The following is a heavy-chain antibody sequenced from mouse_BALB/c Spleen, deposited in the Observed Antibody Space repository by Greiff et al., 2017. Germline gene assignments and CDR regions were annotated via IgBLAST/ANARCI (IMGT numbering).Heavy chain of an antibody. J-gene: IGHJ4*01. D-gene: IGHD2-2*01. CDR3: ANVFYYGCDSYAMDY. Sequence: VQLQQSGPELVKPGASVKMSCKASGYTFTSYYIHWVKQRPGQGLEWIGWIYPGDGSTKYNEKFKGKTTLTADKSSSTAYMLLSSLTSEDSAIYFCANVFYYGCDSYAMDYWGQGTSVTVSS. CDR1: GYTFTSYY. CDR2: IYPGDGST. V-gene: IGHV1S56*01.